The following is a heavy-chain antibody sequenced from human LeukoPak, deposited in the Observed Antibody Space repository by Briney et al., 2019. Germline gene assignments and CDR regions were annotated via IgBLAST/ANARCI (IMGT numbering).Heavy chain of an antibody. V-gene: IGHV1-8*01. CDR2: MNPNSGNT. Sequence: ASVKVSCKASGYTFTSYDINWVRQATGQGLEWMGWMNPNSGNTGYAQKFQGRVTMTRNTSISTAYMELSSLRSEDTAVYYCARGKQLRYFYLSYYYGMDVWGQGTTVTVSS. D-gene: IGHD3-9*01. J-gene: IGHJ6*02. CDR3: ARGKQLRYFYLSYYYGMDV. CDR1: GYTFTSYD.